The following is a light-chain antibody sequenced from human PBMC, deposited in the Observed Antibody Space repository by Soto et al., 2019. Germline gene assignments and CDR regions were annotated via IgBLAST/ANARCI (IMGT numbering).Light chain of an antibody. CDR1: QSIGSW. Sequence: DIPMTQSPSTLAASVGDRVTTTCRASQSIGSWLAWYQQKPGTAPKLLIYDVSTLESGVPSRFSGSGSVTEFTLTISSLQPDDFATYYCQQYDNYPLTFGGGTKVEIK. CDR2: DVS. J-gene: IGKJ4*01. V-gene: IGKV1-5*01. CDR3: QQYDNYPLT.